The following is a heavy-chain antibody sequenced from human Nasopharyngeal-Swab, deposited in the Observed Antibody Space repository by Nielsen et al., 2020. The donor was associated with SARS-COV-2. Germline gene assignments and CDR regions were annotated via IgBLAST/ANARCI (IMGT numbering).Heavy chain of an antibody. CDR2: IIPILGIA. J-gene: IGHJ4*02. D-gene: IGHD3-22*01. V-gene: IGHV1-69*04. CDR3: ARVHDSSGCLDY. Sequence: SVKVSCKASEGTFSSYAISWVRQAPGQGLERMGRIIPILGIANYAQKFQGRVTITADKSTSTAYMELSSLRSEDTAVYYCARVHDSSGCLDYWGQGTLVTVSS. CDR1: EGTFSSYA.